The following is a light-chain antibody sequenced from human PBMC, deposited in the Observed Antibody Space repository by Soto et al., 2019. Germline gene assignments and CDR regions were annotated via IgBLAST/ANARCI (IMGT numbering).Light chain of an antibody. Sequence: DIQMTQSPSTLSASVGDRVTITCRASESISSWLAWYQYKPGKAPKHLIYKASSLESGVPSRFSGSGSGTEFTLTISSLQPDDFATYYCQQYKTYSQTFGQGTKLEIK. J-gene: IGKJ2*01. CDR1: ESISSW. CDR2: KAS. CDR3: QQYKTYSQT. V-gene: IGKV1-5*03.